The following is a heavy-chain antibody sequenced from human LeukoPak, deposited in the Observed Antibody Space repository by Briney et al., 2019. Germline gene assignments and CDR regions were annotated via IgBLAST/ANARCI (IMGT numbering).Heavy chain of an antibody. CDR1: GGPFSSYY. D-gene: IGHD3-16*01. J-gene: IGHJ4*02. V-gene: IGHV4-34*01. CDR2: INHSGST. CDR3: ATFRWGVGFEY. Sequence: SETLSLTCAVYGGPFSSYYWTCIRQAPGKGLEWIGEINHSGSTNYNTSLKSRVAISVDTSRNQFSLKLNSLTAADTAVYYCATFRWGVGFEYWGQGTLVTVSS.